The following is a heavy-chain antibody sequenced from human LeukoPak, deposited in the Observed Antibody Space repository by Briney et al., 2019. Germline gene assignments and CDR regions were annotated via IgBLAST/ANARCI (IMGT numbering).Heavy chain of an antibody. V-gene: IGHV4-61*08. CDR3: ARAGSYAPLDAFDI. CDR2: IYYSGST. J-gene: IGHJ3*02. CDR1: GGSISSGGYY. Sequence: SETLSLTCTVSGGSISSGGYYWSWIRQHPGKGLEWIGYIYYSGSTYYNPSLKSRVTISVDTSKNQFSLKLSSVTAADTAVYYCARAGSYAPLDAFDIWGQGTMVTVSS. D-gene: IGHD1-26*01.